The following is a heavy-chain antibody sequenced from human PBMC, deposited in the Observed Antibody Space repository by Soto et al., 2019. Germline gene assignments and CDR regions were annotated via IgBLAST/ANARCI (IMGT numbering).Heavy chain of an antibody. J-gene: IGHJ5*02. V-gene: IGHV1-58*02. CDR3: AADLSSGWYWWFDP. CDR1: GFTFTSSA. CDR2: IVVGSGNT. D-gene: IGHD6-19*01. Sequence: SAKVSCKASGFTFTSSAMQWVRQARGQRLEWIGWIVVGSGNTNYAQKFQERVTITRDMSTSTAYMELSSLRSEDTAVYYCAADLSSGWYWWFDPWGQGTLVTVSS.